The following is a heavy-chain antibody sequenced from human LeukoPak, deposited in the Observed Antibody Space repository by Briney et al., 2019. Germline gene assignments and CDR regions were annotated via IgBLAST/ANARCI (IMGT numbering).Heavy chain of an antibody. Sequence: GGSLRLSCAASGFTFSSYGMHWVRQAPGKGLEWVAVIWYDGSNKYYADSVKSRFTISRDNSKNTLYLQMNSLRAEDTAVYYCASTSGWYEPIDYWGQGTLVTVSS. V-gene: IGHV3-33*01. CDR2: IWYDGSNK. J-gene: IGHJ4*02. CDR3: ASTSGWYEPIDY. CDR1: GFTFSSYG. D-gene: IGHD6-19*01.